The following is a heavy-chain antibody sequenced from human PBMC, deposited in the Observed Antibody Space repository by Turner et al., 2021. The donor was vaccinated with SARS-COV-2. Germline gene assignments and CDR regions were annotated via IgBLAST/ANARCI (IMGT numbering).Heavy chain of an antibody. CDR1: GFTFSFYW. J-gene: IGHJ4*02. Sequence: VQLVESGGGLVQPGGSLRLSCAASGFTFSFYWMSWVRQAPGKGLEWVANIKQDGSEKYYVDSVKGRFTISRDNAKNSLYLQMNSLRAEDTAVYYCARLAGSSWHFDYWGQGTLVTVSS. CDR2: IKQDGSEK. CDR3: ARLAGSSWHFDY. V-gene: IGHV3-7*01. D-gene: IGHD6-13*01.